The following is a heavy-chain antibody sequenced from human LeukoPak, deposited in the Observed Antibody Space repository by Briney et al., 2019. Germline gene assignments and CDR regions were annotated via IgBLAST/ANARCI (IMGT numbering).Heavy chain of an antibody. CDR3: ASNPPPPRYSGWYSMKDY. CDR1: GGSISSSSYY. V-gene: IGHV4-39*01. Sequence: SETLSLTCTVSGGSISSSSYYWGWIRQPPGKGLEWIGSIYYSGSTYYNPSLKSRVTISVDTSKNQFSLKLSSVTAADTAVYYSASNPPPPRYSGWYSMKDYWGQGTLVTVSS. CDR2: IYYSGST. J-gene: IGHJ4*02. D-gene: IGHD6-19*01.